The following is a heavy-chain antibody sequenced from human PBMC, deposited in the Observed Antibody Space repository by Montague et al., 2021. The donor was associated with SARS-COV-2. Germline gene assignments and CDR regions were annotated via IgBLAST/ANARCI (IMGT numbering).Heavy chain of an antibody. D-gene: IGHD3-3*01. Sequence: SETLSLTCTVSGASISSRCYNWGWIRQPPGMGLEWLGYKYYSGSNYYNPTLKSRVTISVDTYKNQLSLKLSSVTAADMAVYYCATLPSSVTIFGVVQGYYFDVWGQGTLVTVSS. CDR3: ATLPSSVTIFGVVQGYYFDV. J-gene: IGHJ4*02. CDR1: GASISSRCYN. CDR2: KYYSGSN. V-gene: IGHV4-39*01.